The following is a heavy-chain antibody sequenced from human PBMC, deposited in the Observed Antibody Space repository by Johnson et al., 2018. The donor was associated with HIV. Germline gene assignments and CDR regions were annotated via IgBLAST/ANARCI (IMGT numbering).Heavy chain of an antibody. CDR2: ISYDGSDK. Sequence: MHWVRQAPAKGLQWVAVISYDGSDKDYADSVKGRFTISRDSSKNTLYLQMNSLRVEDTAVYYCASAWGELDDAFDIWGQGTMVTVSS. D-gene: IGHD1-26*01. CDR3: ASAWGELDDAFDI. J-gene: IGHJ3*02. V-gene: IGHV3-30*04.